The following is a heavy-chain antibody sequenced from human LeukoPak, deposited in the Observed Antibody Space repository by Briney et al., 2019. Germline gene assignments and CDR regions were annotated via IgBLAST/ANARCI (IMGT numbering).Heavy chain of an antibody. CDR1: GGSFSGYY. CDR3: ASERKYYDFWSGSSFSPNWFDP. CDR2: INHSGST. V-gene: IGHV4-34*01. Sequence: TSETLSLTCAVYGGSFSGYYWSWIRQPPGKGLEWIGEINHSGSTNYNPSLKSRVTISVDTSKNQFSLKLSSVTAADTAVYYCASERKYYDFWSGSSFSPNWFDPWGQGTLVTVSS. D-gene: IGHD3-3*01. J-gene: IGHJ5*02.